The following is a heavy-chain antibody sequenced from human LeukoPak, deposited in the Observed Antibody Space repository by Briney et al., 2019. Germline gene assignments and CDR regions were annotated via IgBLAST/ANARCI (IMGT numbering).Heavy chain of an antibody. CDR1: GFTFSNSA. CDR3: AKDLTGIAAAGVPYYFDY. J-gene: IGHJ4*02. CDR2: ISGSGGST. Sequence: GGSLRLSCAASGFTFSNSALSWVRQAPGKGLEWVSDISGSGGSTYYADSEKGRFTISRDNSKNTLYLQMNSLRAEDTAVYYCAKDLTGIAAAGVPYYFDYWGQGTLVTVSS. V-gene: IGHV3-23*01. D-gene: IGHD6-13*01.